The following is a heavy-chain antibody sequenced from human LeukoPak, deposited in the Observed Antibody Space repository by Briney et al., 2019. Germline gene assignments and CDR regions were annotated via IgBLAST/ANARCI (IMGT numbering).Heavy chain of an antibody. Sequence: SETLPLTCAVYGGSFSGYYWSWIRQPPGKGLEWIGEINHSGSTNYNPSLKSRVTISVDTSKNQFSLKLSSVTAADTAVYYCARGSTIFDPWGQGTLVTVSS. CDR1: GGSFSGYY. V-gene: IGHV4-34*01. D-gene: IGHD5/OR15-5a*01. CDR2: INHSGST. CDR3: ARGSTIFDP. J-gene: IGHJ5*02.